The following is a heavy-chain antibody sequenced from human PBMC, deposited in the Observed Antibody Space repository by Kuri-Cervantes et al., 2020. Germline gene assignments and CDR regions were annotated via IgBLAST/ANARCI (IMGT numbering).Heavy chain of an antibody. CDR2: INTNTGNS. J-gene: IGHJ4*02. Sequence: ASVKVSCKASGYTFTTYAINWVRQVPGQGLEWMGWINTNTGNSTYAQGFTGRFVFSLDTSVSTAYLQISSLKAEDTAVYYCARVRRFGGQHFDYWGQGTLVTVSS. D-gene: IGHD3-10*01. CDR3: ARVRRFGGQHFDY. CDR1: GYTFTTYA. V-gene: IGHV7-4-1*02.